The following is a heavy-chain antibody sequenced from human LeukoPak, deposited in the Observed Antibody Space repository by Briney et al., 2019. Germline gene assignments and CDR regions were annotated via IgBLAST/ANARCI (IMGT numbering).Heavy chain of an antibody. J-gene: IGHJ4*02. CDR1: GFAFSSYA. D-gene: IGHD3-16*01. CDR3: AGDRF. V-gene: IGHV3-23*01. Sequence: PGGSLRLSCAASGFAFSSYAMSWVRQAPGKGLEWVSAISSSGGSTYYADFVKGRFSISRDNSKNTLDLQMSSLRAADTAVYYCAGDRFWGQGVLVTVSS. CDR2: ISSSGGST.